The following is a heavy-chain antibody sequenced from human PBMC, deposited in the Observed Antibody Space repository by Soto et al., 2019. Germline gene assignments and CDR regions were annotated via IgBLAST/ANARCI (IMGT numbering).Heavy chain of an antibody. CDR3: ARAPGEYSYGYV. Sequence: QVQLVESGGGVVQPGRSLRLSCAASGFTFSSYGMHWVRQAPGKGLEWVAVIWYDGSNKYYADSVKGRFTISRDNSKNTLYLQMNSLRAEDTSGYYCARAPGEYSYGYVWGQGTLVTVSS. CDR2: IWYDGSNK. D-gene: IGHD5-18*01. CDR1: GFTFSSYG. V-gene: IGHV3-33*01. J-gene: IGHJ4*02.